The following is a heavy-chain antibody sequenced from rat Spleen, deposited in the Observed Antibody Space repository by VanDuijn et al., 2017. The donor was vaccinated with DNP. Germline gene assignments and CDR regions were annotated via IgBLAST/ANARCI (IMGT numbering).Heavy chain of an antibody. CDR3: ARPYYNNQGGFAY. Sequence: EVQLVESGGDLVQPGGSLKLSCVASGFTFSYYWMTWIRQVPGKGLEWIASITSGAGTTSYADSVKGRFTISRDNAKSTLYLQMNSLSSEDMATYYCARPYYNNQGGFAYWGQGVTVTVSS. V-gene: IGHV5-31*01. CDR1: GFTFSYYW. D-gene: IGHD1-10*01. CDR2: ITSGAGTT. J-gene: IGHJ2*01.